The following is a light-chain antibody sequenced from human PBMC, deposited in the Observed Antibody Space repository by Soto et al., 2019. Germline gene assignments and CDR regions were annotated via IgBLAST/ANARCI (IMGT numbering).Light chain of an antibody. CDR1: QSINIY. CDR3: QQSYRSPYT. V-gene: IGKV1-39*01. Sequence: DIQLTQSPSSLSASVGDRVTVTCRTSQSINIYLNWYQQKPGKAPTLLIYGASSLQSGVPSRFSGGGSRTAFTLTISSLQTEDFATYYCQQSYRSPYTFGQVTKLEI. J-gene: IGKJ2*01. CDR2: GAS.